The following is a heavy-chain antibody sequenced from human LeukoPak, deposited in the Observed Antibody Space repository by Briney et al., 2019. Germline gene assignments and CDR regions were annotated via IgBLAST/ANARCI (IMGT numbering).Heavy chain of an antibody. Sequence: SVKVSCKASGGTFSSYAINWVRQAPGQGLEWMGGIIPIFDTPNYAQKFQGRVTITTDESTNTAYMELSSLRSEDTAVYYCARLLTISLDAFDIWGQGTMVTVSS. CDR2: IIPIFDTP. J-gene: IGHJ3*02. CDR1: GGTFSSYA. CDR3: ARLLTISLDAFDI. D-gene: IGHD3-3*01. V-gene: IGHV1-69*05.